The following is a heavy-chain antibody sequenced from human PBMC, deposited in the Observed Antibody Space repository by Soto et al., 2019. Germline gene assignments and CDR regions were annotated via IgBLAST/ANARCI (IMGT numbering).Heavy chain of an antibody. CDR3: AKDTYFRDSSGYYVFDY. CDR1: GFTFSSYG. CDR2: ISYDGSNK. Sequence: GGSLRLSCAASGFTFSSYGMHWVRQAPGKGLEWVAVISYDGSNKYYADSVKGRFTISRDNSKNTLYLQMNSLRAEDTAVYYCAKDTYFRDSSGYYVFDYRGPTTQVTVSS. D-gene: IGHD3-22*01. V-gene: IGHV3-30*18. J-gene: IGHJ4*02.